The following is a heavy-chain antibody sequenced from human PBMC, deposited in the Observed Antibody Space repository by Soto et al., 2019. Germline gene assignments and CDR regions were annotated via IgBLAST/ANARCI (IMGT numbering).Heavy chain of an antibody. J-gene: IGHJ6*02. CDR3: ARGETVVTAIHYSYGMDV. D-gene: IGHD2-21*02. CDR2: IWYDGSNK. CDR1: GFTFSSYG. Sequence: GWSLRLSCAASGFTFSSYGMHWVRQAPGKGLEWVAFIWYDGSNKYYADSVKGRFTISRDNSKNTLYLQMKSLRAEDTAVYYCARGETVVTAIHYSYGMDVWGQGTKVTVSS. V-gene: IGHV3-33*01.